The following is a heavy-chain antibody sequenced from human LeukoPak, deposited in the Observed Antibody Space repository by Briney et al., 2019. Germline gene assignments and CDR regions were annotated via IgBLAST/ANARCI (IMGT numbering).Heavy chain of an antibody. CDR3: ARDPGYCSSTSCYSYGMDV. Sequence: SETLSLTCAVYGGSFSGYYWSWIRQPPGKGLEWIGEFNHSGSTNYNPSLKSRVTISVDTCKNQFSLKLSSVTAADTAVYYCARDPGYCSSTSCYSYGMDVWGQGTTVTISS. CDR2: FNHSGST. J-gene: IGHJ6*02. V-gene: IGHV4-34*01. D-gene: IGHD2-2*02. CDR1: GGSFSGYY.